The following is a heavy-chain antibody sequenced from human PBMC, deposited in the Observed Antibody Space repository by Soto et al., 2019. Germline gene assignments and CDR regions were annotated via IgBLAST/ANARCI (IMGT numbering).Heavy chain of an antibody. V-gene: IGHV3-7*03. D-gene: IGHD1-20*01. CDR3: ARDGNAYNSRAFDI. Sequence: EVQLVESGGGLVQPGGSLRLSCAASGVSFSSYWMSWVRQVPGKGLELVANIKEDGSDRYYVGSVKGRFTISRDNAKNSLYLQMNSLRVEDSGTYYCARDGNAYNSRAFDIWGRGTMVTVSS. CDR2: IKEDGSDR. CDR1: GVSFSSYW. J-gene: IGHJ3*02.